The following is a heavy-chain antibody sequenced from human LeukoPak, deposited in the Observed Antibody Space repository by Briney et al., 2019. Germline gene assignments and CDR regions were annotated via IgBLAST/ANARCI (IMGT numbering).Heavy chain of an antibody. CDR3: AAGYSGYDLKIDY. D-gene: IGHD5-12*01. Sequence: GGSLRLSCEVPGIIFENHGMHWVRQAPGKGLEWVAIVWYDGSKDYYADSVKGRFTISRDNSKNTLYLQMNSLSAEDTALYYCAAGYSGYDLKIDYWGQGTLVTVSS. CDR1: GIIFENHG. CDR2: VWYDGSKD. J-gene: IGHJ4*02. V-gene: IGHV3-33*01.